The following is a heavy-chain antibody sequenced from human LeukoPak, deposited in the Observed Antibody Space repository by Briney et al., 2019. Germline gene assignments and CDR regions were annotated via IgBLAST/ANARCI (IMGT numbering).Heavy chain of an antibody. V-gene: IGHV4-59*01. CDR3: ARRAGYTSSWYEY. Sequence: SETLSLTCTVSGGSFKSYYWSWIRQPPGKGLEWIGYIYYSGSTNYNPSLKSRVAISVDTAKNQLSLKLSSVTAADTAVYYCARRAGYTSSWYEYWGQGTLVTVSS. D-gene: IGHD6-13*01. CDR1: GGSFKSYY. CDR2: IYYSGST. J-gene: IGHJ4*02.